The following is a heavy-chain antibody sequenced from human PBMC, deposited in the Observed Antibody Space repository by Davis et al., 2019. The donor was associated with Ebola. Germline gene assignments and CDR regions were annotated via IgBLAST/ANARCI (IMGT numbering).Heavy chain of an antibody. CDR3: AREVGYCSGGSCYSGWFDP. CDR2: INHSGST. Sequence: SETLSLTCTVSGGSISSSSYYWGWIRQPPGKGLEWIGEINHSGSTNYNPSLKSRVTISVDTSKNQFSLKLSSVTAADTAVYYCAREVGYCSGGSCYSGWFDPWGQGTLVTVSS. CDR1: GGSISSSSYY. D-gene: IGHD2-15*01. V-gene: IGHV4-39*07. J-gene: IGHJ5*02.